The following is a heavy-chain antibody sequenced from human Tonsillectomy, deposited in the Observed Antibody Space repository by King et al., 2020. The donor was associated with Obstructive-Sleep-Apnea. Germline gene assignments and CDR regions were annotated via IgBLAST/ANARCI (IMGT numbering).Heavy chain of an antibody. CDR3: ARILIAAAGNVDYYGMDV. J-gene: IGHJ6*02. D-gene: IGHD6-13*01. Sequence: TLKESGPALVKPTQTLTLTCTVSGFSLSTSGMCVSWIRQPPGKALEWLTRIDWDNDKYYSTSLKTRLTISKDTSKNQVVLTMTNMDPVDTATYYCARILIAAAGNVDYYGMDVWGQGTTVTVSS. CDR1: GFSLSTSGMC. V-gene: IGHV2-70*11. CDR2: IDWDNDK.